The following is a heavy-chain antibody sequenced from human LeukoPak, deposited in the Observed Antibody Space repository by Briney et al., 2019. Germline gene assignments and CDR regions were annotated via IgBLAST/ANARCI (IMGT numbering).Heavy chain of an antibody. CDR3: ARVWYSSSCFDY. J-gene: IGHJ4*02. D-gene: IGHD6-13*01. V-gene: IGHV4-30-4*08. CDR1: GGSISSGDYY. CDR2: IYYCGST. Sequence: SETLSLTCTVSGGSISSGDYYWSWIRQPPGKGLEWIGYIYYCGSTYYNPSLKSRVTISVDTSKNQFSLKLSSVTAADTAVYYCARVWYSSSCFDYWGQGTLVTVSS.